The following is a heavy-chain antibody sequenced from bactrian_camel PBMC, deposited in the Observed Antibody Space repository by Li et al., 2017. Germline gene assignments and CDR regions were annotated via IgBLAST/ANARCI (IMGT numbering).Heavy chain of an antibody. Sequence: HVQLVESGGGMVQPGESLRLSCTTSGISSSSYYMHWVRQAPGKGLEWVSFIAGDGTYYADSAEGRFTISRDNANNTLYLQLSSLKTEDTAMYYCAKDPSLAPDSDYSTPSDYWGQ. CDR3: AKDPSLAPDSDYSTPSDY. D-gene: IGHD4*01. CDR2: IAGDGT. V-gene: IGHV3S5*01. J-gene: IGHJ4*01. CDR1: GISSSSYY.